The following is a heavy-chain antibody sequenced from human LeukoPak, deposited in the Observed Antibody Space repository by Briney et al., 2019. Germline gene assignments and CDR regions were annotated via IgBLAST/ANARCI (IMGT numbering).Heavy chain of an antibody. CDR3: ATSAVTTGLDF. Sequence: PGGSLRLSCAASGFTFSSYSMNWVRQAPGKGLVWVSRFGSDGKNTVYADSVKGRFTISRDSAKNTLSLQMNSLRAEDTGVYYCATSAVTTGLDFWGQGTLVTVSS. J-gene: IGHJ4*02. D-gene: IGHD4-17*01. V-gene: IGHV3-74*01. CDR1: GFTFSSYS. CDR2: FGSDGKNT.